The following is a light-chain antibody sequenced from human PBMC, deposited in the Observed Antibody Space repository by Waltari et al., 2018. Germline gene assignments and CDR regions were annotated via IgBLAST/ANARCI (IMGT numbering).Light chain of an antibody. Sequence: LTQSHRTLSLSPGERATLSCRASQSISRYLPWYQQKPGQAPRLLNYGASTRATGIADRFMGSGSGTDFSVTISGREPEDSAVYYCQHHFRLPATFGQGTKVEIK. CDR1: QSISRY. CDR3: QHHFRLPAT. CDR2: GAS. V-gene: IGKV3-20*01. J-gene: IGKJ1*01.